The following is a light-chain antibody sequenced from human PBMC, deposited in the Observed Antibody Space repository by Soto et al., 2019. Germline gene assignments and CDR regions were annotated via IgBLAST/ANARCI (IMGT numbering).Light chain of an antibody. CDR1: QSVISSY. CDR3: QQYGSSRLFT. CDR2: GTS. V-gene: IGKV3-20*01. J-gene: IGKJ3*01. Sequence: DIVLTQSPGPLSLSPGEIATLSCRASQSVISSYLAWYQQRPGQAPRLRIFGTSSRATGIPARFSGSGSGTDVTLPISRLEPDDFAVYYCQQYGSSRLFTFGPGTKVDIK.